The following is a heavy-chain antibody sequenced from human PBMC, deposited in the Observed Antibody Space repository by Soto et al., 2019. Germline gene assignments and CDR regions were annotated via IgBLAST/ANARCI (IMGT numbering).Heavy chain of an antibody. Sequence: QVQLVQSGAEVKKPGSSVKVSCKASGGTFSSYRINWVRQAPGQGLEWVGGIVPIYRTADYAQKFQGRVTITADESARTVYIELRSLKSRDTAVYYCARDSGAKLSSSWGQGTLVTVSS. D-gene: IGHD6-13*01. CDR1: GGTFSSYR. CDR2: IVPIYRTA. V-gene: IGHV1-69*01. J-gene: IGHJ4*02. CDR3: ARDSGAKLSSS.